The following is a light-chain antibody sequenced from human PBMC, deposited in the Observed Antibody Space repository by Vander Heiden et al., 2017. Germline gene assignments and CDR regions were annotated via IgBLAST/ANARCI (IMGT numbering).Light chain of an antibody. Sequence: EILMTQSPDTLSVSPGETATLSCMANESINFNLAWYRQKPGQPPRLLIYGASTRATGIPARFRGSGSGTEFTLTISSLQSEDFAVYYCQQYIYWPPWTLGQGTRVDIK. V-gene: IGKV3-15*01. CDR2: GAS. CDR1: ESINFN. CDR3: QQYIYWPPWT. J-gene: IGKJ1*01.